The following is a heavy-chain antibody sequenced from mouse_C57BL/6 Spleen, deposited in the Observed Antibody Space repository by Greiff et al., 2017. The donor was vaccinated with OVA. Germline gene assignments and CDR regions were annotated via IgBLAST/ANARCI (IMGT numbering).Heavy chain of an antibody. CDR2: IYPGSGNT. CDR1: GYTFTDYY. D-gene: IGHD2-1*01. Sequence: VHLVESGAELVRPGASVKLSCKASGYTFTDYYINWVKQRPGQGLEWIARIYPGSGNTYYNEKFKGKATLTAEKSSSTAYMQLSSLTSEDSAVYFCARRTFYYAAMDYWGQGTSVTVSS. V-gene: IGHV1-76*01. CDR3: ARRTFYYAAMDY. J-gene: IGHJ4*01.